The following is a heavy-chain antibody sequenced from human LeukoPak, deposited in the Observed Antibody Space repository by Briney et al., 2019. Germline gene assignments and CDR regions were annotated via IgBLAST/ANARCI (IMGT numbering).Heavy chain of an antibody. CDR2: IYSSGTF. Sequence: SETLSLTCSVSGGSISGYYWTWMRQPAGRGLESIGRIYSSGTFYSNPSLESRVTISLDASNNQFSLKLTSVTAADTAVYYCARGTEMTKIAGHYSFDQWGRGTLVSVSS. D-gene: IGHD5-24*01. J-gene: IGHJ4*02. CDR1: GGSISGYY. CDR3: ARGTEMTKIAGHYSFDQ. V-gene: IGHV4-4*07.